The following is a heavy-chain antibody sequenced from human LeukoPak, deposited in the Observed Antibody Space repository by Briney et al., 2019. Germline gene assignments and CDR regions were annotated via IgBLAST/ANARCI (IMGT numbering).Heavy chain of an antibody. V-gene: IGHV3-30-3*01. Sequence: GGSLRLSCAASGFTFSSYAMHWVRQAPGKGLEWVAVISYDGSSKYYADSVKGRFTISRDNSKNTLYLQMNSLRAEGTAVYYCASLIDYWGQGTLVTVSS. CDR2: ISYDGSSK. CDR1: GFTFSSYA. CDR3: ASLIDY. J-gene: IGHJ4*02.